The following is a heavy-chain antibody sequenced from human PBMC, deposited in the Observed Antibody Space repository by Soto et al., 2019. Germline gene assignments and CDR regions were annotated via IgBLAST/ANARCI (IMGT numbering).Heavy chain of an antibody. CDR2: INSDGSTT. V-gene: IGHV3-74*03. CDR1: GFTFSSSW. D-gene: IGHD3-10*01. CDR3: ACLPMPRGPCGF. J-gene: IGHJ4*02. Sequence: EVQLVESGGGLVQPGGSLRLSCAASGFTFSSSWMHWVRQVPGKGLVWVSRINSDGSTTQYADSVRGRFTISRDNAKNPLFLEVNRLTMEDTAGYFCACLPMPRGPCGFWGQGTLVTVSS.